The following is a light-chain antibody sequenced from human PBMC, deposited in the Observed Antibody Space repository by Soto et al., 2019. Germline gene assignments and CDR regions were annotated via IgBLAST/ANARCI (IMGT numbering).Light chain of an antibody. Sequence: DIVMTQSPDSLAVSLGERATINCKSSQSVLYSSINKNYLAWYQQKPGQPPKLLIYWASTRESGVPDRFSGSGSGTDFTLTITSLQAEDVAVYDCQQYYSTPPPFGQGTKGEIK. CDR1: QSVLYSSINKNY. CDR3: QQYYSTPPP. J-gene: IGKJ1*01. V-gene: IGKV4-1*01. CDR2: WAS.